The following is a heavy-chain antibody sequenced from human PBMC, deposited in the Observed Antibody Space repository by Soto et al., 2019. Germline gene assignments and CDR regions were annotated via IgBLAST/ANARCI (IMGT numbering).Heavy chain of an antibody. CDR2: IIPMFGTT. V-gene: IGHV1-69*01. Sequence: QVQLVQSGAEVKKPGSSVKVSCKASGGTFSSYAIAWVRQAPGQGLEWMGGIIPMFGTTNYAQKLQGRVTITADESTRTAYMELGSLRSEDMAVYYCARVGYGGHGSYGMDVWGQGTTVTVSS. D-gene: IGHD2-15*01. CDR3: ARVGYGGHGSYGMDV. J-gene: IGHJ6*02. CDR1: GGTFSSYA.